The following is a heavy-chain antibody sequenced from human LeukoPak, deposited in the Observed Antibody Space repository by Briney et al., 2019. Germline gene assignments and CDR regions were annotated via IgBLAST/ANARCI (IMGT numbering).Heavy chain of an antibody. CDR1: GFTFSSYA. V-gene: IGHV3-23*01. D-gene: IGHD3-16*02. J-gene: IGHJ4*02. CDR2: ISGSGGST. Sequence: GGSLRLSCATSGFTFSSYAMTWVRQAPGKGLEWVSVISGSGGSTYHADSVKGRFTISRDNSKNTVYLQMNSLRAEDTAVYYCASPAVWGELSLRYWGQGTLVTVSS. CDR3: ASPAVWGELSLRY.